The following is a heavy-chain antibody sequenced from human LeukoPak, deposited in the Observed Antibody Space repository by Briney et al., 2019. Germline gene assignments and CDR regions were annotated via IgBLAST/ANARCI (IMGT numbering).Heavy chain of an antibody. J-gene: IGHJ5*02. CDR3: ASSCSGGSCYENNWFDP. D-gene: IGHD2-15*01. V-gene: IGHV4-38-2*01. Sequence: GSLRLSCVVSGFTLSGHSINWVRQAPGKGLEWIGSIYHSGSTYYNPSLKSRVTISVDTSKNQFSLKLSSVTAADTAVYYCASSCSGGSCYENNWFDPWGQGTLVTVSS. CDR1: GFTLSGHS. CDR2: IYHSGST.